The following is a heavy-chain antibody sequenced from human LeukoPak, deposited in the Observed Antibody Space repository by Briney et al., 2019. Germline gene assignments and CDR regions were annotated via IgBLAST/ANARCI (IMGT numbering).Heavy chain of an antibody. CDR1: GLTFSSHA. V-gene: IGHV3-23*01. CDR3: LRDRGYSTYDC. D-gene: IGHD6-13*01. Sequence: GGSLRLSCAVSGLTFSSHAMSWVRQAPGKGLEWVSAISGNGGNTYYADSVKGRFTISRDNAKNSLYLQMNTLRAEDTAVYYCLRDRGYSTYDCWGQGTLVTVSS. CDR2: ISGNGGNT. J-gene: IGHJ4*02.